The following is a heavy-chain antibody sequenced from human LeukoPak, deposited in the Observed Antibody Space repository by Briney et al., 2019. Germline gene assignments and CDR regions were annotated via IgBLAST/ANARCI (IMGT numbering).Heavy chain of an antibody. Sequence: PGRSLRLSCAASGFTFSSYGMHWVRQAPGKGLEWVAVISYDGSDKYYADSVKGRFTISRDNSKNTLYLQMNSLRAEDTAVYYCAKAGFDDSSGYYPYFDYWGQGTPVTVSS. CDR3: AKAGFDDSSGYYPYFDY. V-gene: IGHV3-30*18. CDR2: ISYDGSDK. J-gene: IGHJ4*02. CDR1: GFTFSSYG. D-gene: IGHD3-22*01.